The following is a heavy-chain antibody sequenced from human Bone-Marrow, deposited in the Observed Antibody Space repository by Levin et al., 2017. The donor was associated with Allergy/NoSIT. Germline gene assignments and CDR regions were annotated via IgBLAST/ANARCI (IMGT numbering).Heavy chain of an antibody. J-gene: IGHJ5*01. CDR3: AKSGRGNWFDS. D-gene: IGHD1-26*01. Sequence: ETLSLTCAASGFTFSNYAMNWVRQAPGKGLEWVSGIKGDGDSTFYADSVKGQFTISRGNSKNTLYLQMNSLRAEDTAVYFCAKSGRGNWFDSWGQGTLVTVSS. V-gene: IGHV3-23*01. CDR2: IKGDGDST. CDR1: GFTFSNYA.